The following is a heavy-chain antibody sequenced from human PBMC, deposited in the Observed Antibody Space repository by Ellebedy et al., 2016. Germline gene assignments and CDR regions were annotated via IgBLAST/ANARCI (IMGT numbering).Heavy chain of an antibody. D-gene: IGHD3-16*01. CDR3: ARARSGDYVWGSYRVPAFDI. J-gene: IGHJ3*02. CDR1: GGTFSSYA. Sequence: ASVKVSCKASGGTFSSYAISWVRQAPGQGLEWMGRIIPILGIANYAQKFQGRVTITADKSTSTAYMELSSLRSEDTAVYYCARARSGDYVWGSYRVPAFDIWGQGTMVTVSS. CDR2: IIPILGIA. V-gene: IGHV1-69*04.